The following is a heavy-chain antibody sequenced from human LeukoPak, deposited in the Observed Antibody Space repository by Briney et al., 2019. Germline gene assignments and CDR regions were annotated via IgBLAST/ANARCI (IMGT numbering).Heavy chain of an antibody. CDR1: GLTFSTYA. J-gene: IGHJ5*02. CDR3: AKEAGVAGKYDP. V-gene: IGHV3-23*01. Sequence: GGSLRLSCAVSGLTFSTYAMTWVRQAPGKGLEWVSSIDKTGGATTYTDSVKGRFTISRDNSKNTLYLQMTGLRADDTAIYYCAKEAGVAGKYDPWGQGTLVIVSS. D-gene: IGHD6-19*01. CDR2: IDKTGGAT.